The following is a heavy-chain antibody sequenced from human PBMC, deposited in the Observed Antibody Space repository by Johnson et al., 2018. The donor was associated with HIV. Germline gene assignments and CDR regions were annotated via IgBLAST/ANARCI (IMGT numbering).Heavy chain of an antibody. CDR2: ISWNSGSI. J-gene: IGHJ3*02. Sequence: VLLVESGGGLVQPGRSLRLSCAASGFTFDDYAMHWVRQAPGKGLEWVSGISWNSGSIGYADSVKGRFTISRDNAKNSLYLQMNSLRAEDTALYYCATSGSYYGAAFDIWGQGTMVTVSS. CDR1: GFTFDDYA. V-gene: IGHV3-9*01. CDR3: ATSGSYYGAAFDI. D-gene: IGHD1-26*01.